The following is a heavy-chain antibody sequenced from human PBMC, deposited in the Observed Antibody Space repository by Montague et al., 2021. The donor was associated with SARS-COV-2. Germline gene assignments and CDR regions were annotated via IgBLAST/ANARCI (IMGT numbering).Heavy chain of an antibody. CDR1: GDSVSSKSVA. V-gene: IGHV6-1*01. CDR3: ASSGIALTGLDAFDI. D-gene: IGHD6-19*01. J-gene: IGHJ3*02. Sequence: CAISGDSVSSKSVAWNWVRHSPSRGLEWLGRTHYRSKWDSDYAESVKRRLVITPDTSKNQVSLQLNSVIPEDTAVYFCASSGIALTGLDAFDIWGQGTVVTVSS. CDR2: THYRSKWDS.